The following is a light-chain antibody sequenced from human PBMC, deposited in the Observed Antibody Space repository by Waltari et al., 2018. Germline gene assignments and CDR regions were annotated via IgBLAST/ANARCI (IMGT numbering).Light chain of an antibody. CDR2: VNSDGSH. J-gene: IGLJ3*02. V-gene: IGLV4-69*01. Sequence: QLVVTQSPSASASLGASVKLTCTLSSGHSSTVIAWLPQRPEKGPRYLMKVNSDGSHTKGDEIPDRFSGSSSGAERYLTISSLQSEDEGDYYCQSGGHGTWVFGGGTKLTVL. CDR3: QSGGHGTWV. CDR1: SGHSSTV.